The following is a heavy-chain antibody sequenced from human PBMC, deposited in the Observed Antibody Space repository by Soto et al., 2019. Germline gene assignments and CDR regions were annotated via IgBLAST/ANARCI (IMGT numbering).Heavy chain of an antibody. V-gene: IGHV3-48*03. CDR3: ARGHIVATILDY. CDR2: IDHSGTTI. Sequence: AGGSLRLSCAASGFIFSNYGMSWVRQSPGKGLEWVSYIDHSGTTIYYADSVKGRFTISRDNAKNSLFPQMNSLRAEDTAVYYCARGHIVATILDYWGQGTLVTVSS. J-gene: IGHJ4*02. CDR1: GFIFSNYG. D-gene: IGHD5-12*01.